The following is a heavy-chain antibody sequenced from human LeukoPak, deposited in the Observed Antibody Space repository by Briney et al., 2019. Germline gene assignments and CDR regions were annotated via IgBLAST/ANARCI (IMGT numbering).Heavy chain of an antibody. CDR2: ISYDGSNK. J-gene: IGHJ3*02. D-gene: IGHD5-12*01. CDR3: AKDFSGYDYNLYAFDI. V-gene: IGHV3-30*18. Sequence: PGGSLRLSCAASGFTFSSYAMHWVRQAPGKGLEWVAVISYDGSNKYYADSVKGRFTISRDNSKNTLYLQMNSLRAEDTAVYYCAKDFSGYDYNLYAFDIWGQGTMVTVSS. CDR1: GFTFSSYA.